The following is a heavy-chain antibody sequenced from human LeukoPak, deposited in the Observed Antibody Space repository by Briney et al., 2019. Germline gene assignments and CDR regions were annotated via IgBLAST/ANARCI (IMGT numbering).Heavy chain of an antibody. J-gene: IGHJ6*04. CDR1: GFTFSRYW. Sequence: PGGSLRLSCAASGFTFSRYWMYWVRQAPGKGLVWVSRTNGDGSSTTYADSVKGRFSISRDNAKNTLYLQMNSLRAEDTAVYFCAREQYGDYVSDYYYYGMDVWGKGTTVTASS. V-gene: IGHV3-74*01. D-gene: IGHD4-17*01. CDR3: AREQYGDYVSDYYYYGMDV. CDR2: TNGDGSST.